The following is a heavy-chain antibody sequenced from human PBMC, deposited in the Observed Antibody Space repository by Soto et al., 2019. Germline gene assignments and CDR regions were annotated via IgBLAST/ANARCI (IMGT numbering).Heavy chain of an antibody. V-gene: IGHV4-34*01. J-gene: IGHJ6*02. Sequence: ASETLSLTCAVYGGSFSGYYLSWIRQPPGKGLEWIGEINHSGSTNYNPSLKSRVTISVDTSKNQFSLKLSSVTAADTAVYYCARALRYYYDSSGYYGRARGYYGMDVWGQGTTVTVYS. CDR1: GGSFSGYY. D-gene: IGHD3-22*01. CDR3: ARALRYYYDSSGYYGRARGYYGMDV. CDR2: INHSGST.